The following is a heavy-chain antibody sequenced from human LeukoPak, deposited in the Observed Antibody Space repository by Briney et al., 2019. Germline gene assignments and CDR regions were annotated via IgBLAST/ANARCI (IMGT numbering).Heavy chain of an antibody. CDR3: AISGDDFWSGYPY. Sequence: PSETLSLTCTVSGGSISSNYWSWIRRPPGKGLEWIGYIYYSGSTNYNPSLKSRVTISVDTSKNQFSLKLSSVTAADTAVYYCAISGDDFWSGYPYWGQGTLVTVSS. V-gene: IGHV4-59*01. CDR2: IYYSGST. J-gene: IGHJ4*02. CDR1: GGSISSNY. D-gene: IGHD3-3*01.